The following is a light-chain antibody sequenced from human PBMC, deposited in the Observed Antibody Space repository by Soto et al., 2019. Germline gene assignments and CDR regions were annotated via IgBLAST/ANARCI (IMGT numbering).Light chain of an antibody. CDR2: SNN. CDR3: SASYESLNGYV. J-gene: IGLJ1*01. Sequence: QSVLTQPPSASGTPGQRVTISCSGSSSNIGSNTVNWYQQLPGTAPKLLIYSNNQRPSGVPDRFSCSKSGTSASLAISGLQSEDEADYYCSASYESLNGYVFGTGTKLTVL. V-gene: IGLV1-44*01. CDR1: SSNIGSNT.